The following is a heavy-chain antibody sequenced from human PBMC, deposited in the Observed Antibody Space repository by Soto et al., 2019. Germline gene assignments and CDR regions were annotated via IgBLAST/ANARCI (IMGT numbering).Heavy chain of an antibody. CDR3: ARDWPYFDY. CDR1: GFTFSSYA. CDR2: ISYDGSNK. J-gene: IGHJ4*02. V-gene: IGHV3-30-3*01. Sequence: QVQLVESGGGVVQPGRSLRLSCAASGFTFSSYAMHWVRQAPGKGLEWVAVISYDGSNKYYADSVKGRFTISRDNSKNTLYLQMNSLRAEDTAVYYCARDWPYFDYWGQGTLVTVSS.